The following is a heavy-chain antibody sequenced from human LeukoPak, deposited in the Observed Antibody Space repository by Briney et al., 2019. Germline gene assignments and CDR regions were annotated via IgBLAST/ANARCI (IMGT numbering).Heavy chain of an antibody. J-gene: IGHJ4*02. Sequence: GGSLRLSCAASGFTFSSYAMSWVRQAPGKGLEWVSSIGGSGGSTYYADSVKGRFTISRDNSKNTLYLQMNSLRVEDTAVYYCAKVETAAAATLRGFDYWGQGTLVTVSS. CDR3: AKVETAAAATLRGFDY. D-gene: IGHD6-13*01. V-gene: IGHV3-23*01. CDR2: IGGSGGST. CDR1: GFTFSSYA.